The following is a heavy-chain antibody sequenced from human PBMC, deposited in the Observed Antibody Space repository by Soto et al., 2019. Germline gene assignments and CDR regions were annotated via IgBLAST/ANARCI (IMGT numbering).Heavy chain of an antibody. D-gene: IGHD3-16*01. CDR3: ARDSDTVCPMIHGDY. J-gene: IGHJ4*02. CDR2: ITSSSSAI. V-gene: IGHV3-48*02. CDR1: GFTFSSYS. Sequence: EVQLVESGGELVQPGGSLRLSCAASGFTFSSYSMNWFRQAPGKGLEWVSYITSSSSAIYYADSVKGRFTISRDNAKNSLYLQMNSLRDEDTAVYYCARDSDTVCPMIHGDYWGQGILVTVSS.